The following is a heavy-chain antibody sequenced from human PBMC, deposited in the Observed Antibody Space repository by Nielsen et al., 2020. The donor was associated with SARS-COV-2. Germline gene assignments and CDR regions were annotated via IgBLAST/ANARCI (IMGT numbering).Heavy chain of an antibody. V-gene: IGHV3-11*03. CDR1: GFTFSDYY. CDR2: ISSSGYT. D-gene: IGHD2-15*01. J-gene: IGHJ1*01. CDR3: AKSGNCNGGICYSTEYFQD. Sequence: GESLKISCAASGFTFSDYYLSWVRQAPGKGLEWVSYISSSGYTNYVDSVMGRFTISRDNARNSVYLQMNSLRAEDTAVYYCAKSGNCNGGICYSTEYFQDWGQGTLVTVSS.